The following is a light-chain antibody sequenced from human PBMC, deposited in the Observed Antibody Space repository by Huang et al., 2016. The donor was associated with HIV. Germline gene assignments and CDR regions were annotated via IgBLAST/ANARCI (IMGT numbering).Light chain of an antibody. J-gene: IGKJ5*01. CDR3: QQYHSSPVT. Sequence: IVLTQSPGTLSVSPGERAALSCRASQRISRSYLVWYQQKPGQAPRRLIYGASSRATGIPDRFSGSGSGRDFTLTISRLEPEDFAVYFCQQYHSSPVTFGQGTRLEIK. V-gene: IGKV3-20*01. CDR1: QRISRSY. CDR2: GAS.